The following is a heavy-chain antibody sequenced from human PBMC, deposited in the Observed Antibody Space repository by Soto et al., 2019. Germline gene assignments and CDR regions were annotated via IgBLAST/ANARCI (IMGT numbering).Heavy chain of an antibody. CDR1: SGSISSSNW. J-gene: IGHJ6*03. CDR2: IYHSGST. CDR3: ARARTTAAMVHYYYYYMDV. V-gene: IGHV4-4*02. D-gene: IGHD2-2*01. Sequence: SETLSLTCAVSSGSISSSNWWSWVRQPPGKGLEWIGEIYHSGSTNYNPSLKSRVTISVDKSKNQFSLKLSSVTAADTAVYYCARARTTAAMVHYYYYYMDVWGKGTTVTVSS.